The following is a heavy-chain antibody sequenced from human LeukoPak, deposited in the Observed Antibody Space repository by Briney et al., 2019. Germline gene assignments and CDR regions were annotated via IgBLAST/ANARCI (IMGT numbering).Heavy chain of an antibody. D-gene: IGHD6-13*01. CDR1: GFTFSSYA. J-gene: IGHJ4*02. CDR3: AKGNGKAAAGSVVDY. Sequence: GGSLRLSCAASGFTFSSYAMSWVRQAPGKGPEWVSSFSGSGGTTYYADSVKGRFTISRDNSKNTLYLQMNSLRPDDMAVYYCAKGNGKAAAGSVVDYWGQGTLVTVSS. CDR2: FSGSGGTT. V-gene: IGHV3-23*01.